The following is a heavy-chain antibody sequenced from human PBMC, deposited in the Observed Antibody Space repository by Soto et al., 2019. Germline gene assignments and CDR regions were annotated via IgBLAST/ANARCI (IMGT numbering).Heavy chain of an antibody. V-gene: IGHV4-59*01. CDR3: ARTAYSYGPFDY. CDR2: IYYSGST. CDR1: GGSISSYY. J-gene: IGHJ4*02. D-gene: IGHD5-18*01. Sequence: PSETLSLTCTVSGGSISSYYWSWIRQPPGKGLEWIGYIYYSGSTNYNPSLKSRVTISVDTSKNQFSLKLSSVTAADTAVYYCARTAYSYGPFDYWGQGTLVTVSS.